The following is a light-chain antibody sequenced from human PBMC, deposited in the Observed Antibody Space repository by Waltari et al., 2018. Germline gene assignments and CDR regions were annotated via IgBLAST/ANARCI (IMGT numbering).Light chain of an antibody. J-gene: IGKJ1*01. CDR2: AAS. V-gene: IGKV1-5*03. Sequence: DVQMTQSPSTLSASVGDRVTITCRASQSVSVWLAWYQQKPGKAPKLLIYAASSLESGVPSRFSCSGSGTEFTLTISGLQPDDFATYYCQQYNSYSTFGQGTKVEIK. CDR3: QQYNSYST. CDR1: QSVSVW.